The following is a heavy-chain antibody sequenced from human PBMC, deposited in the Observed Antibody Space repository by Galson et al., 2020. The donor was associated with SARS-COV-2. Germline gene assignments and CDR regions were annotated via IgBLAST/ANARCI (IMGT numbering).Heavy chain of an antibody. CDR3: ARAGYFSMDV. CDR1: GGSISSDNW. V-gene: IGHV4-4*02. Sequence: SETLSLTCAVSGGSISSDNWWNWVRQPPGKGLEWIGEIYRSESTNYNPSLKSRVTLTIDKSKNQFSLKLASVTAADTAVYFCARAGYFSMDVWGKGTTVTASS. D-gene: IGHD3-22*01. J-gene: IGHJ6*03. CDR2: IYRSEST.